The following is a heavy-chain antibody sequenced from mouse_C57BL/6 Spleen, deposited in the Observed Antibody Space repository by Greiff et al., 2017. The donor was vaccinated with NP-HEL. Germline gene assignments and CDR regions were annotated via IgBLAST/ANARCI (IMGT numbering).Heavy chain of an antibody. CDR2: ISSGSSTI. CDR1: GFTFSDYG. V-gene: IGHV5-17*01. Sequence: EVNLVESGGGLVKPGGSLKLSCAASGFTFSDYGMHWVRQAPEKGLEWVAYISSGSSTIYYADTVKGRFTISRDNAKNTLFLQMTSLRSEDTAMYYCAKPYSNYVRAWFAYWGQGTLVTVSA. CDR3: AKPYSNYVRAWFAY. J-gene: IGHJ3*01. D-gene: IGHD2-5*01.